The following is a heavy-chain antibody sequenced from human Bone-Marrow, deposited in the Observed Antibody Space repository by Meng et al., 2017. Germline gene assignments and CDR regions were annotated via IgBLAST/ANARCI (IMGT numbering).Heavy chain of an antibody. V-gene: IGHV1-8*01. CDR1: GYTFTNND. CDR3: ARGQYCTTGACPYYFDY. J-gene: IGHJ4*02. Sequence: ASVKVSCKTSGYTFTNNDINWVRQAPGQGLEWMGWMNPNSGNTGFAQKFQGRVTMTSETSITTAYMELNSLRSDDTAVYYCARGQYCTTGACPYYFDYWGQGALVTVSS. CDR2: MNPNSGNT. D-gene: IGHD2-8*01.